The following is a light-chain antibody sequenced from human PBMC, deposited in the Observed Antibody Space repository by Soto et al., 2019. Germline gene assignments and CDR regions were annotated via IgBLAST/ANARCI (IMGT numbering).Light chain of an antibody. CDR1: QDIGTG. Sequence: DVQMTQSPASLSASVTDRVTITCRASQDIGTGLGWYQQKPGKAPERLIYEASVLQSGVPSRFSGSGSGTEFTLTVSSLQPEDFATYYCVQHYSYPLTFGGGTKVDIK. CDR2: EAS. J-gene: IGKJ4*01. CDR3: VQHYSYPLT. V-gene: IGKV1-17*01.